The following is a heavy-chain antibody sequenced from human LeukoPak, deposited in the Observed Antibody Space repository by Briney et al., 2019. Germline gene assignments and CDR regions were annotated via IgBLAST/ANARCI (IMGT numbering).Heavy chain of an antibody. CDR1: GFTFSNSW. D-gene: IGHD5-18*01. J-gene: IGHJ4*02. CDR3: ARRNTAMVPLRPKGFFDY. V-gene: IGHV3-7*05. CDR2: INQDGGET. Sequence: GGSPRLSCAASGFTFSNSWMTWVRQAPGKGLGWVANINQDGGETYYVDSVKGRFTISRDNAKNSLYLQMNSLRAEDTAVYFCARRNTAMVPLRPKGFFDYWGQGTLVTVSS.